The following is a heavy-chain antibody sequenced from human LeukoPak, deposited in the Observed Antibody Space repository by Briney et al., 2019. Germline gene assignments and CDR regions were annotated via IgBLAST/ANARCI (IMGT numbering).Heavy chain of an antibody. CDR1: GFTVSSYY. J-gene: IGHJ4*02. Sequence: GGSLRLSCAASGFTVSSYYMSWVRQAPGKGLEWVSVIYSDGRTYYADSVKGRFTISRDNSKNTLYLETNSLRAEDTAVYYCAKAVPVTNDYWGQGTLVTVSS. D-gene: IGHD4-17*01. CDR2: IYSDGRT. CDR3: AKAVPVTNDY. V-gene: IGHV3-53*01.